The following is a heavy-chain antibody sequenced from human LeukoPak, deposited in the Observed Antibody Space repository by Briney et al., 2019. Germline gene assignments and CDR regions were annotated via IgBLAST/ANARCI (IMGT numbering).Heavy chain of an antibody. CDR1: GYTFTSFG. CDR2: ISVYNDKT. D-gene: IGHD1-1*01. CDR3: ARDISTTGDWFDP. J-gene: IGHJ5*02. V-gene: IGHV1-18*01. Sequence: ASVKVSCKASGYTFTSFGISWVRQAPGQGLEWMGWISVYNDKTNYAQNLQGRVTMTTDTSTSTVYMELRSLRSDDTAVYYRARDISTTGDWFDPWGQGTLVTVSS.